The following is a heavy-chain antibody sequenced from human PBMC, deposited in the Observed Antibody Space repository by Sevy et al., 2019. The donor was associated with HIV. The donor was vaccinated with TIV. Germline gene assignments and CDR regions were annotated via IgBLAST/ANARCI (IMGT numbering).Heavy chain of an antibody. CDR1: GYTFTGHF. CDR3: AAPGGYRYGSLLDY. V-gene: IGHV1-2*02. J-gene: IGHJ4*02. CDR2: INPDSGDT. Sequence: ASVKVSCKASGYTFTGHFMHWVRQAPGQGLEWMGWINPDSGDTKYAQKFQGRVTVTRDTSITTVYMELSSLRSDDTAVYYCAAPGGYRYGSLLDYWGQGTLVTVSS. D-gene: IGHD5-18*01.